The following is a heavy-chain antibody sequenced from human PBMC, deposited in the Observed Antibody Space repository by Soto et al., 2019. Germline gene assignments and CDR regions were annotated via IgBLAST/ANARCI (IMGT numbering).Heavy chain of an antibody. J-gene: IGHJ4*02. CDR3: ARSESSSGRYDY. D-gene: IGHD6-19*01. CDR2: INPNSGGT. V-gene: IGHV1-2*02. CDR1: GYTFTGYY. Sequence: ASVKVSCKAAGYTFTGYYMHWVRQAPGQGLEWMGWINPNSGGTNYAQKFQGRVTMTRDTSISTAYMELSRLTSDDTAVYYCARSESSSGRYDYWGQGTLVTVYS.